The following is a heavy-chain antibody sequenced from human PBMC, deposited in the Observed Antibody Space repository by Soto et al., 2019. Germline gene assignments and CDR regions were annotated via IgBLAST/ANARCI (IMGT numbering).Heavy chain of an antibody. V-gene: IGHV2-5*01. J-gene: IGHJ4*02. CDR1: GFSLSTSGVG. D-gene: IGHD5-18*01. CDR2: IYWNDDK. CDR3: AHTRRGYNYYRYAGRSDY. Sequence: VSGPTLVNPTQTLTLTCTFSGFSLSTSGVGVGWIRQPPGKALDWLALIYWNDDKRYSPSLKSRLTITKDTSKNQVVLTMANMDPVDTATYYCAHTRRGYNYYRYAGRSDYRGQATRVPVSS.